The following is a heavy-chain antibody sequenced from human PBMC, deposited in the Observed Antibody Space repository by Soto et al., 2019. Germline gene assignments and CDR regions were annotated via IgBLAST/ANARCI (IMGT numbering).Heavy chain of an antibody. CDR3: ARVGTIAADY. D-gene: IGHD6-13*01. CDR2: IYSGGRT. CDR1: GFTVSSNY. Sequence: GGSLRLSCAASGFTVSSNYMSWVRQAPGKGLEWVSVIYSGGRTYYADTVKGRFTISRHNSKNTLYLQMNSLRAEDTAVYYCARVGTIAADYWGQGTLVTVSS. J-gene: IGHJ4*02. V-gene: IGHV3-53*01.